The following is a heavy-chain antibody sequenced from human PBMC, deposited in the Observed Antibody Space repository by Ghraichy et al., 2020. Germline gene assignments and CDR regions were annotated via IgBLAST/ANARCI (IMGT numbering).Heavy chain of an antibody. CDR3: ARDYAESGAYFDY. V-gene: IGHV3-72*01. Sequence: GSLRLSCVASGFTFSVHYMDWVRQAPGKGLEWVGRIRNKTKGYTTEYAASVKGRFTISRDDSKNSLYLQMNSLKTEDTAMYYCARDYAESGAYFDYWGQGTPVTVAS. D-gene: IGHD3-10*01. CDR1: GFTFSVHY. J-gene: IGHJ4*02. CDR2: IRNKTKGYTT.